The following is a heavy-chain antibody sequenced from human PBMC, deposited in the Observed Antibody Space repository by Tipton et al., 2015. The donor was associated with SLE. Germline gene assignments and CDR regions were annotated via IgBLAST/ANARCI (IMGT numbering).Heavy chain of an antibody. Sequence: TLSLTCTVSGDSISSGDYYWSWIRQPPGKGLEWIGYIYHSGSTYYNPSLKSRVTISVDRSKNQFSLKLSSVTAADTAVYYCARGSSSWYSGWYFDLWGRGTLVTVSS. CDR1: GDSISSGDYY. CDR2: IYHSGST. CDR3: ARGSSSWYSGWYFDL. J-gene: IGHJ2*01. D-gene: IGHD6-13*01. V-gene: IGHV4-30-2*01.